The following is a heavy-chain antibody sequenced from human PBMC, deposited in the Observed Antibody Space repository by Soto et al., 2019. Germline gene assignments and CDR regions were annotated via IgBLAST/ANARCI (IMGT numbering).Heavy chain of an antibody. Sequence: GGSLRLSCVASGFTFSSHATSWVRQAPGKGLEWVSTISASGGNTYYADSVKGRFTISRDNSENTLYLQMNSLRAEDTAVYFCARVPYSSSSYFDFWGQGTLVTVSS. V-gene: IGHV3-23*01. D-gene: IGHD2-2*01. J-gene: IGHJ4*02. CDR1: GFTFSSHA. CDR3: ARVPYSSSSYFDF. CDR2: ISASGGNT.